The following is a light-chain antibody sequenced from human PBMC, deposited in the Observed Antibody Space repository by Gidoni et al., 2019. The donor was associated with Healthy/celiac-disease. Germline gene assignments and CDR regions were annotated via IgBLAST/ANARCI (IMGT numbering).Light chain of an antibody. V-gene: IGKV1-39*01. CDR2: AAS. Sequence: DIQLTQSPSSLSASVGDTVTITCRASQSISNYLNWYQQKPGKAPKLLIYAASSLQSGVPSRFSGSGSGTDFTLTISSLQPEDFATYYCQQSYSTPETFGQGTKLEIK. CDR3: QQSYSTPET. J-gene: IGKJ2*01. CDR1: QSISNY.